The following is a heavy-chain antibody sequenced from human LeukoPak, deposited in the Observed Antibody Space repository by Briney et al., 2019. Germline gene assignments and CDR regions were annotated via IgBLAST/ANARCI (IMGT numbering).Heavy chain of an antibody. Sequence: PSETLSLTCAVSGGSISSGGYSWSWIRQPPGKGLEWIGYIYHSGSTYYSPSLKSRVTISVDRSKNQFSLKLSSVTAADTAVYYCARAIEMATIFFDYWGQGTLVTVSS. V-gene: IGHV4-30-2*01. D-gene: IGHD5-24*01. CDR3: ARAIEMATIFFDY. CDR2: IYHSGST. CDR1: GGSISSGGYS. J-gene: IGHJ4*02.